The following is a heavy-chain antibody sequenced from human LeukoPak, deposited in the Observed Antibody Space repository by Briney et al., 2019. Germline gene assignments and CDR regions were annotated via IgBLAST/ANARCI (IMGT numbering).Heavy chain of an antibody. Sequence: GGSLRLSCAASGFTFSDYYMSWIRQAPGKGLEWVSYISSSGSTIYYADSVKGRFTVSRDNAKNSLYLQMNSLRAEDTAVYYCARDTGYSYGYGYYYHMDVWGKGTTVTVSS. CDR2: ISSSGSTI. V-gene: IGHV3-11*04. CDR1: GFTFSDYY. D-gene: IGHD5-18*01. CDR3: ARDTGYSYGYGYYYHMDV. J-gene: IGHJ6*03.